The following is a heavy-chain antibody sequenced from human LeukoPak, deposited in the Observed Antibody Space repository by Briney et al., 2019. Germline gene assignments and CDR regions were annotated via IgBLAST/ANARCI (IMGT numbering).Heavy chain of an antibody. CDR2: ISYDGGSR. CDR1: EFTFSDYA. CDR3: AREWTYSSGWSASAY. J-gene: IGHJ4*02. D-gene: IGHD6-19*01. Sequence: GGSLGLSCAASEFTFSDYAMHWVRQAPGKGLEWVALISYDGGSRYYAESVTGRFTISRDNSKNTLYLQMNSLRVEDTALYYCAREWTYSSGWSASAYWGQGTLVTVSS. V-gene: IGHV3-30-3*01.